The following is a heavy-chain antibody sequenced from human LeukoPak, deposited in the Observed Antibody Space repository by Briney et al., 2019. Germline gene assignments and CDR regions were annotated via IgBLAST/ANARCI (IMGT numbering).Heavy chain of an antibody. Sequence: GGSLRLSCAASGFTFSSYAMSWVRQAPGKGLEWVSAISGSGGSTYYADSVKGRFTISRDNSKNTLYSQMNSLRAEDTAVYYCARGGASRYYYYYGMDVWGQGTTVTVSS. D-gene: IGHD2-15*01. CDR1: GFTFSSYA. CDR3: ARGGASRYYYYYGMDV. V-gene: IGHV3-23*01. J-gene: IGHJ6*02. CDR2: ISGSGGST.